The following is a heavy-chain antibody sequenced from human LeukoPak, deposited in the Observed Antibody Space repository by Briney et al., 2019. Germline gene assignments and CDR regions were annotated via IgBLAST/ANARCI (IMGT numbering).Heavy chain of an antibody. V-gene: IGHV4-59*01. CDR2: IYYSGST. CDR1: GGSISSYY. CDR3: ARCLKAYFDY. J-gene: IGHJ4*02. Sequence: SETLSLTCTVSGGSISSYYWSWIRQLPGKGLEWIGYIYYSGSTNYNPSLKSRVTISVDTSKNQFSLKLSSVTAADTAVYYCARCLKAYFDYWGQGTLVTVSS.